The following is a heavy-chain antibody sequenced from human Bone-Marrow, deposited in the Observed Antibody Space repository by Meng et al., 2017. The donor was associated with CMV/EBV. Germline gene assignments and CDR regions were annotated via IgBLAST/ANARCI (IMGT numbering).Heavy chain of an antibody. V-gene: IGHV3-53*01. D-gene: IGHD5-18*01. CDR1: GFSFSDYS. Sequence: GGSLRLSCAASGFSFSDYSINWVRQAPGKGLEWVSVIYSGGSTYYADSVKGRFTISRDNSKNTLYLQMNSLRAEDTAVYYCARDRMVTDIEYYYYGMDVWGQGTTVTVSS. CDR2: IYSGGST. CDR3: ARDRMVTDIEYYYYGMDV. J-gene: IGHJ6*02.